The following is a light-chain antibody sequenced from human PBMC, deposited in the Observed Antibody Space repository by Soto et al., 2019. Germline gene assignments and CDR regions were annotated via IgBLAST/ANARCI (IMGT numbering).Light chain of an antibody. CDR2: GAS. J-gene: IGKJ1*01. CDR1: QSISNN. CDR3: QQYSNWPRT. Sequence: EIVMTQSPATLSVSPGERATLSCRAGQSISNNLAWYQQKPGQAPRLLIYGASTRATGIPARFTSSGSGTEFTLTISSLQSEDVAVYYCQQYSNWPRTFGQGTKVEIK. V-gene: IGKV3-15*01.